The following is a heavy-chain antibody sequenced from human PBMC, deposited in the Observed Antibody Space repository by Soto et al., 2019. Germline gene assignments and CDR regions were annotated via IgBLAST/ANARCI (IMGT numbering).Heavy chain of an antibody. J-gene: IGHJ4*02. CDR3: STWGRNGWYTGFF. Sequence: QVQLVQSVAEVRKPGASVKVSCKTSGYTFTDYDINWVRQAPGQGLEWVGRMNPNSGRTDYAQKLEGRVTMTRDISISTAYMELSSLGYDDTAVYFCSTWGRNGWYTGFFWGQGTLVTVSS. CDR1: GYTFTDYD. D-gene: IGHD6-19*01. V-gene: IGHV1-8*02. CDR2: MNPNSGRT.